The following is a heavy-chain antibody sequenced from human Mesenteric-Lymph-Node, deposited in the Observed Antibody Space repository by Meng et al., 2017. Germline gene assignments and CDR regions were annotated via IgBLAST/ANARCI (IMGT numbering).Heavy chain of an antibody. D-gene: IGHD3-22*01. CDR3: ARVSDDYDRTGYYNFDY. J-gene: IGHJ4*02. CDR2: ISAYNGNT. V-gene: IGHV1-18*01. Sequence: QDRLGQTGAEVKKPGAARKDTCKAAGYTFTNYGISWVRQAPGQGLEWMGWISAYNGNTNYAQKLQGRVTMTTDTSMSTAYMELRSLRYDETAVYYCARVSDDYDRTGYYNFDYWGQGTLVTVSS. CDR1: GYTFTNYG.